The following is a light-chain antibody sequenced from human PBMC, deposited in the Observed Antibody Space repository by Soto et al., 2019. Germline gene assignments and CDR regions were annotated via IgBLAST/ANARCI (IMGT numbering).Light chain of an antibody. J-gene: IGLJ2*01. CDR2: GNS. V-gene: IGLV1-40*01. CDR3: QDNDSSREV. Sequence: QSVLTQPPSVSGAPGQRVTISCTGSSSNIGEGYDLHWYQQLPGTAPKLIFDGNSNRPSGVPVRCSGSTSATTPSMAITGPEAEDESDYYCQDNDSSREVFGGGTKLTVL. CDR1: SSNIGEGYD.